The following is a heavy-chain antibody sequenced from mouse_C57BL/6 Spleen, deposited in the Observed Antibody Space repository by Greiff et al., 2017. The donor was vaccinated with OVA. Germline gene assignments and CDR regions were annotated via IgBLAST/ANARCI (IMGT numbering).Heavy chain of an antibody. Sequence: EVQLQESGPELVKPGASVKMSCKASGYTFTDYNMHWVKQSHGKSLEWIGYINPNNGGTSYNQKFKGKATLTVNKSSSTAYMELRSLTSEDSAVYYCAREDYYGSPYYFDYWGQGTTLTVSS. D-gene: IGHD1-1*01. CDR3: AREDYYGSPYYFDY. CDR1: GYTFTDYN. CDR2: INPNNGGT. J-gene: IGHJ2*01. V-gene: IGHV1-22*01.